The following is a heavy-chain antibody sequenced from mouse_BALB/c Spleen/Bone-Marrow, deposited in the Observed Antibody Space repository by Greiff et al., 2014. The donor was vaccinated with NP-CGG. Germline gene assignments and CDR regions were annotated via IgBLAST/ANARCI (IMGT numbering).Heavy chain of an antibody. D-gene: IGHD1-1*01. CDR2: INPYNDGT. CDR1: GYTFTSYI. CDR3: ARQDYGNGSFDY. V-gene: IGHV1-14*01. Sequence: VQLQQPGPELVKPGASVKMSCKASGYTFTSYIIHWVKQKPGQGLEWIGYINPYNDGTKNNEKFKGKATLTSDKSSSTAYMELNRLTSEDSAVYYCARQDYGNGSFDYWGQGTTLTVSS. J-gene: IGHJ2*01.